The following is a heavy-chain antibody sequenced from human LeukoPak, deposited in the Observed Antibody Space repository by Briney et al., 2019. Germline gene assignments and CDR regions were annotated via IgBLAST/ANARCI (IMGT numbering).Heavy chain of an antibody. CDR2: ISGSGGST. V-gene: IGHV3-23*01. J-gene: IGHJ4*02. CDR3: AKATVGATFGGFDY. D-gene: IGHD1-26*01. Sequence: GSLRLSCAASGFTFSSYWMSWVRQAPGKGLEWVSAISGSGGSTYYADSVKGRFTISRDNSKNTLYLQMNSLRAEDTAVYYCAKATVGATFGGFDYWGQGTLVTVSS. CDR1: GFTFSSYW.